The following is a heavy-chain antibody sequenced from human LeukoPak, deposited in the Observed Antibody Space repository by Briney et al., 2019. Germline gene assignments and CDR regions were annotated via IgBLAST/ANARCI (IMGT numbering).Heavy chain of an antibody. J-gene: IGHJ4*02. V-gene: IGHV3-23*01. D-gene: IGHD3-10*01. Sequence: PGESLRLSCAASGFTFSSYGMSWVRQATGKGLEWVSAISGSGGSTYYADSVKGRFTISRDNSKNTLYLQMNSLRAEDTAVYYCAKATSRYYYGSGSYYYFDYWGQGTLVTVSS. CDR3: AKATSRYYYGSGSYYYFDY. CDR2: ISGSGGST. CDR1: GFTFSSYG.